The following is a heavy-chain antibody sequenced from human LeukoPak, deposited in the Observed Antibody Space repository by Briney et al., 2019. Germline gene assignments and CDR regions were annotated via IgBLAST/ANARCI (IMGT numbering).Heavy chain of an antibody. CDR1: GGSISSGSYY. J-gene: IGHJ5*02. CDR3: ATDVLRMEGWFDP. Sequence: PSQTLSLTCTVSGGSISSGSYYWSWIRQPAGKGLEWIGRIYTSGSTNYNPSLKSRVTISVDTFKNQFSLKLSSVTAADTAVYYCATDVLRMEGWFDPWGQGTLVTVSS. CDR2: IYTSGST. V-gene: IGHV4-61*02. D-gene: IGHD2/OR15-2a*01.